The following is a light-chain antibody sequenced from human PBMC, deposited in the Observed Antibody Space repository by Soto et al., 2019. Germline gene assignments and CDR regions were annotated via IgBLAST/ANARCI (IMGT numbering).Light chain of an antibody. CDR3: QTWSTDIRV. V-gene: IGLV4-69*01. J-gene: IGLJ3*02. CDR1: SGHNSYA. Sequence: QPVLTQPPSASASLGASVKLTCTLSSGHNSYAIAWHQQQPEKGPRYLMKLNSDDSHSKGDGIPDRFSGSSSGAERYLTISSLQSEDEADYYCQTWSTDIRVFGGGTQLTVL. CDR2: LNSDDSH.